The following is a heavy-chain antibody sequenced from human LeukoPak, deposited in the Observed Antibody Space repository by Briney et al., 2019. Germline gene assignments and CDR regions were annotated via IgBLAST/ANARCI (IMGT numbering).Heavy chain of an antibody. CDR2: ITPKSGDT. V-gene: IGHV1-2*02. D-gene: IGHD3-3*02. J-gene: IGHJ4*02. CDR3: ARVRLADERAWAY. Sequence: GASVKVSCKASGYTFIGFYIHWVRQAPGQGLEYVGWITPKSGDTYSPQRFQGRVTMTRDASISTAYMELSSLRSDDTAVYFCARVRLADERAWAYWGQGTLVTVSS. CDR1: GYTFIGFY.